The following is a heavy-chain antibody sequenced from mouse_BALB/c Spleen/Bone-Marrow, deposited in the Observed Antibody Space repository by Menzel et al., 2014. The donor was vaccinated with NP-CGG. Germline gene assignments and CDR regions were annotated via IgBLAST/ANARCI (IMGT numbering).Heavy chain of an antibody. CDR3: ARYGYFYAMDY. D-gene: IGHD2-2*01. CDR1: GFSLTSYG. J-gene: IGHJ4*01. V-gene: IGHV2-9*02. Sequence: VMLVESGPGLVAPSQSLSITCTVSGFSLTSYGVHWVRQPPGKGPEWLGVIWAGGSTNYNSALMSRLSISEDNSKSQVFLKMNSLQTDDTAMYYCARYGYFYAMDYWGQGTSVTVSS. CDR2: IWAGGST.